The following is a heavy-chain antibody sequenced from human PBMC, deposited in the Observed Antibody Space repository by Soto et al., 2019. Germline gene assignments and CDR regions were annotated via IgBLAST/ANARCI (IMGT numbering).Heavy chain of an antibody. Sequence: PGESLTLSSAAYGLTSSSYETNWVRQAQGKGREWVSYISSSGSTIYYADSVKGRVTISRDNAKNSRYLQMNSLRAEDTAVYYCARRKTYSYGPEYYYYGMDVWGQGTTVTVSS. J-gene: IGHJ6*02. CDR2: ISSSGSTI. CDR3: ARRKTYSYGPEYYYYGMDV. D-gene: IGHD5-18*01. CDR1: GLTSSSYE. V-gene: IGHV3-48*03.